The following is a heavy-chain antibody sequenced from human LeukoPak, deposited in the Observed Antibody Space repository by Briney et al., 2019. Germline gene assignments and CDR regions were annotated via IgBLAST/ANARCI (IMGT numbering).Heavy chain of an antibody. Sequence: GGSLRLSCAASGFTFSSYSMDWVRQAPGKGLEWVSAISGSGGSTYYADSVKGRFTTSRDNSKNTLYLQMNSLRAEDTAVYYCAKGLYGSGSQASNWFDPWGQGTLVTVSS. D-gene: IGHD3-10*01. V-gene: IGHV3-23*01. J-gene: IGHJ5*02. CDR1: GFTFSSYS. CDR2: ISGSGGST. CDR3: AKGLYGSGSQASNWFDP.